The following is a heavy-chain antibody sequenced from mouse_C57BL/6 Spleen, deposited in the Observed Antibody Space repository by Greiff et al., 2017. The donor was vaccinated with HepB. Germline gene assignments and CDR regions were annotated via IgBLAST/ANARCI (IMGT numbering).Heavy chain of an antibody. J-gene: IGHJ1*03. CDR3: ASPTVAWYFDV. CDR1: GYAFSSSW. Sequence: QVQLQQSGPELVKPGASVKISCKASGYAFSSSWMNWVKQRPGKGLEWIGRIYPGDGDTNYNGKFKGKATLTADKSSSTAYMQLSSLTSEDSAVYFCASPTVAWYFDVWGTGTTVTVSS. V-gene: IGHV1-82*01. CDR2: IYPGDGDT. D-gene: IGHD1-1*01.